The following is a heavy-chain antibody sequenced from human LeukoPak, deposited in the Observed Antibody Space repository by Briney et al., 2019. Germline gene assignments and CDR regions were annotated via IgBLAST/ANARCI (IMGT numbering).Heavy chain of an antibody. Sequence: GASVKVSCKASGGTFSSYAISWVRQAPGQGLEWMGGIIPIFGTAKYAQKFQGRVTITADESTSTAYMELSSLRSEDTAVYYCARDARQQLANWFDPWGQGTLVTVSS. D-gene: IGHD6-13*01. V-gene: IGHV1-69*13. CDR3: ARDARQQLANWFDP. CDR1: GGTFSSYA. CDR2: IIPIFGTA. J-gene: IGHJ5*02.